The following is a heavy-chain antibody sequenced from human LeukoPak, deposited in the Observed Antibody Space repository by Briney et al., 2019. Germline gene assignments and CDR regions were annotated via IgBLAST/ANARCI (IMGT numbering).Heavy chain of an antibody. CDR1: GFTFSSYA. CDR2: ISGSGGNT. CDR3: AGYCSRPSCYSSPNWFAP. D-gene: IGHD2-2*01. Sequence: GGSLRLSCAASGFTFSSYAMSWVRQAPGKGLEWVSAISGSGGNTYYADFVKGRFTISRDNSKNTLYLQMNSLRAEDTAVYYCAGYCSRPSCYSSPNWFAPWGQGTLVTVSS. V-gene: IGHV3-23*01. J-gene: IGHJ5*02.